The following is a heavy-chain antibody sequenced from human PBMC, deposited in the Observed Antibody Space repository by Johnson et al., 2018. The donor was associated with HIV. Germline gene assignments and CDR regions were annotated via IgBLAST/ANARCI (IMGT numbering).Heavy chain of an antibody. J-gene: IGHJ3*02. Sequence: VQLVESGGGLVQPGRSLRLSCAASGFTFDDYAMHWVRQAPGKGLEWVSGISWNSGRIGYADSVRGRFTISRDNSKNTLYLQMNSLRAEDTAVYYCAREMAATNAWALDIWGQGTMVTVSS. D-gene: IGHD5-24*01. CDR3: AREMAATNAWALDI. CDR2: ISWNSGRI. V-gene: IGHV3-9*01. CDR1: GFTFDDYA.